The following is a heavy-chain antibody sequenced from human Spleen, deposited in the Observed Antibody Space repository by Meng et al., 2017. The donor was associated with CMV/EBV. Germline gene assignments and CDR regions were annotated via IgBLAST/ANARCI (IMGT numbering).Heavy chain of an antibody. Sequence: ASVKVSCKASGYTFTGYYMHWVRQAPGQGLEWVGWINPDSGGTNYAQQFQGRVTLTRDTSINTGYMELTRLTSDDTAVYYCARDNNWGPDYWGQGTLVTVSS. V-gene: IGHV1-2*02. J-gene: IGHJ4*02. D-gene: IGHD7-27*01. CDR1: GYTFTGYY. CDR2: INPDSGGT. CDR3: ARDNNWGPDY.